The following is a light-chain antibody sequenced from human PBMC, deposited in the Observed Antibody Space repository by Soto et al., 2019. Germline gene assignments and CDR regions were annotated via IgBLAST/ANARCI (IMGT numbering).Light chain of an antibody. J-gene: IGKJ5*01. V-gene: IGKV1-9*01. CDR3: QQLHGYPIT. CDR1: QGIDTS. CDR2: AAS. Sequence: ILLTQSPSSLSASVGDRVTLTCRASQGIDTSLAWYKQKPGKAPKLLIYAASNFQSGVPSRVRGSGSETHFTLTISSLQPEDFATYYCQQLHGYPITFGQGTRLEIK.